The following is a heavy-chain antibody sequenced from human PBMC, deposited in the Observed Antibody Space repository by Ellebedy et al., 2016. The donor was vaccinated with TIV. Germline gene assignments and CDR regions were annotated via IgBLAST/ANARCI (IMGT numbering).Heavy chain of an antibody. Sequence: GESLKISCAASGFTFSNHVLHWVRQAPGKGLEWVALVWFDGSLQYYADSVKGRFTISGDNSKDTLYLQRNSLRAEDTAIYYCARDPVGVGPAFDVWGQGTMVTVSS. CDR1: GFTFSNHV. J-gene: IGHJ3*01. D-gene: IGHD4-23*01. V-gene: IGHV3-33*01. CDR2: VWFDGSLQ. CDR3: ARDPVGVGPAFDV.